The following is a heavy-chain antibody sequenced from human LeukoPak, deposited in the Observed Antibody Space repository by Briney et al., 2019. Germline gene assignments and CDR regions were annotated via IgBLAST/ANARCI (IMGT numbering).Heavy chain of an antibody. D-gene: IGHD3-3*01. CDR3: VSGFLQWLY. Sequence: GGSLRLSCAASGFSFSSYWMSWVRQAPGKGLEWVANINPDGSNMLYVDSVKGRFTISRGIAKNSLYLQMNNLRAEDTAVYFCVSGFLQWLYWGQGTLVTVSS. CDR2: INPDGSNM. J-gene: IGHJ4*02. V-gene: IGHV3-7*01. CDR1: GFSFSSYW.